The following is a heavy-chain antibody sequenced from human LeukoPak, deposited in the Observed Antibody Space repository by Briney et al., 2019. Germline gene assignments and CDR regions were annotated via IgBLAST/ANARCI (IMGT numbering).Heavy chain of an antibody. D-gene: IGHD6-19*01. Sequence: ASVKVSCKASGYTFTGYYMHWVRQAPGQRLEWMGWINPNSGGTNYAQKFQGRVTMTRDTAISTAYMELSRLRSDDTPVYYCARDPGIAVAGMLDYWGQGTLVTVSS. J-gene: IGHJ4*02. CDR2: INPNSGGT. V-gene: IGHV1-2*02. CDR1: GYTFTGYY. CDR3: ARDPGIAVAGMLDY.